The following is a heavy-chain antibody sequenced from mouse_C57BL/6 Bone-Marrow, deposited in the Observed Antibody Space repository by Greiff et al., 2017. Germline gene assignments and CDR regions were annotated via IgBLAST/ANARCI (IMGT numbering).Heavy chain of an antibody. CDR1: GYTFTSYW. Sequence: QVQLQQPGAELVKPGASVKLSCKASGYTFTSYWMHWVKQRPGQGLEWIGMIHPNSGSTNYNEKFKSKATLTVGKSSSTAYMQLSSLTSVDSAVYSCARRASTIVAPFYYWGQGTTLTVSS. D-gene: IGHD1-1*01. J-gene: IGHJ2*01. CDR2: IHPNSGST. V-gene: IGHV1-64*01. CDR3: ARRASTIVAPFYY.